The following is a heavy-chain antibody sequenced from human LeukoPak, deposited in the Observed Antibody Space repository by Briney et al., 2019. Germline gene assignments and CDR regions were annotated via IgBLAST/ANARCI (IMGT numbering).Heavy chain of an antibody. CDR1: GFIFSYYW. D-gene: IGHD3-16*01. CDR2: IKEDGSDK. Sequence: GGSLRLTCAASGFIFSYYWMSWVRQAPGKGLEWVANIKEDGSDKYYVDSVKGRFTISRHNAENSLYLQMNSLRAEDTAVYYCARYDGGVAIDYWGQGTLVTVSS. J-gene: IGHJ4*02. CDR3: ARYDGGVAIDY. V-gene: IGHV3-7*01.